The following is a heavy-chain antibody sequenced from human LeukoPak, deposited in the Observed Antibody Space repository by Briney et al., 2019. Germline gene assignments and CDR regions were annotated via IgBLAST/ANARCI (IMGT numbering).Heavy chain of an antibody. CDR1: GLTGSSNY. Sequence: PGGSLRLSCAASGLTGSSNYMSWVRQAPGKGLEWVSLIYSGGSTYYADSVKGRFTISRDNSKNKLYLQMNSLRAEDTAVYYCARRVATPPYYYYYYMDVWGKGTTVTVSS. V-gene: IGHV3-53*01. CDR3: ARRVATPPYYYYYYMDV. J-gene: IGHJ6*03. D-gene: IGHD2-15*01. CDR2: IYSGGST.